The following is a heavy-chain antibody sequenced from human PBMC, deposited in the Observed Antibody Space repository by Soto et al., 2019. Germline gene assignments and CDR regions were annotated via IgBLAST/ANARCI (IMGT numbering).Heavy chain of an antibody. CDR3: ARAASIAAAGMYNWSDP. Sequence: PSETLSLTCTVSGGSISSSSYYWGRIRQPPGKGLEWIGSIYYSGSTYYNPSLKSRVTISVDTSKNQFSLKLSSVTAADTAVYYCARAASIAAAGMYNWSDPWGQGTLVTVSS. CDR2: IYYSGST. D-gene: IGHD6-13*01. J-gene: IGHJ5*02. V-gene: IGHV4-39*01. CDR1: GGSISSSSYY.